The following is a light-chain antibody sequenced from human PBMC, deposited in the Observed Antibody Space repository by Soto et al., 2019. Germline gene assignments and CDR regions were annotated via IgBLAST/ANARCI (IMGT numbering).Light chain of an antibody. V-gene: IGKV3-20*01. CDR2: GAS. J-gene: IGKJ4*01. Sequence: DMVMTQSPSTLSVSPGERATLSCRASQSVSSNLAWYQQKPGQAPRLLIYGASSRATGIPDRFSGSGSGTDFTLTISRLEPEDFAVYYCQQYGSSPPLTFGGGTKVDIK. CDR3: QQYGSSPPLT. CDR1: QSVSSN.